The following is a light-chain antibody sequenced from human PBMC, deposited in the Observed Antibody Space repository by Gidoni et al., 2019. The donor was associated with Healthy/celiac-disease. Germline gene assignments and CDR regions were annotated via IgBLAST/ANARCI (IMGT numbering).Light chain of an antibody. CDR1: QSVSSSY. CDR2: GAS. V-gene: IGKV3-20*01. CDR3: QQYGSSVLT. Sequence: EIVLTQSPGTLSLSPGERATLSCMASQSVSSSYLAWYQQKPGQPPRLLIYGASSRATSLPDLSSGRGAGTDFTLTISRLEPEDFAVYYCQQYGSSVLTFGGGTKVEIK. J-gene: IGKJ4*01.